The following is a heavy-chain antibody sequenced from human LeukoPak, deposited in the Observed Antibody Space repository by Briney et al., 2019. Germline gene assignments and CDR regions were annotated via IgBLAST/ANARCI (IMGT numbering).Heavy chain of an antibody. V-gene: IGHV3-30*03. J-gene: IGHJ4*02. D-gene: IGHD2/OR15-2a*01. Sequence: PGGSPRLSCAGSGFTFSGYVMHWVRQAPGKGLEWVAVISHDGLKTNSADSVKRRFTISRDNYKSTLNLQMNSLRAEDTAVYYCAMSPGDHGEYGLAYWGQGTLVTVSS. CDR1: GFTFSGYV. CDR3: AMSPGDHGEYGLAY. CDR2: ISHDGLKT.